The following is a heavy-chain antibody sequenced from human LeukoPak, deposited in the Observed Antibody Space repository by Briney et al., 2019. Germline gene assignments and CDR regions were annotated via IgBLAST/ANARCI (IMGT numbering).Heavy chain of an antibody. CDR2: ISSSSSTI. Sequence: GGSLRLSCAASGFTFSSYSMNWVRQAPGKGLEWVSHISSSSSTIYYAGSVKGRFTISRDNAKNSLYLQMNSLRAEDTAVYYCARAGFTFSDYFGSFFDYWGQGTLVTVSS. J-gene: IGHJ4*02. CDR1: GFTFSSYS. CDR3: ARAGFTFSDYFGSFFDY. V-gene: IGHV3-48*01. D-gene: IGHD3-10*01.